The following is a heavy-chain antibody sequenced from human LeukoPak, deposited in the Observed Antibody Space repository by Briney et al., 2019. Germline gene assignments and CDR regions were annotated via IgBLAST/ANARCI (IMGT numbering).Heavy chain of an antibody. CDR3: AREGVTKYYFDY. J-gene: IGHJ4*02. V-gene: IGHV4-34*01. D-gene: IGHD4-11*01. CDR1: GGSFSGYY. Sequence: KPSETLSLTCAVYGGSFSGYYWSWIRQPPGKGLEWIGEINHSGTTNYNPSLKSRVTISVDTSKNQFSLKLSSVTAADTAVYYCAREGVTKYYFDYWGQGTLVTVSS. CDR2: INHSGTT.